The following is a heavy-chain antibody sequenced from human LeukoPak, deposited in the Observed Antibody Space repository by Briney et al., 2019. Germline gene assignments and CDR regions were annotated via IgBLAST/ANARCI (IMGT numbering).Heavy chain of an antibody. D-gene: IGHD6-13*01. V-gene: IGHV1-18*01. CDR3: ARDHSGSPAAFDI. Sequence: ASVKDSCKASGYTFTSYGITWVRQAPGQGLEWMGWISAYNGNTNYAQNFQGRVTMTTDTSTSTAYMELRSLRSDDTAVYYCARDHSGSPAAFDIWGQGTTVTVS. CDR2: ISAYNGNT. J-gene: IGHJ3*02. CDR1: GYTFTSYG.